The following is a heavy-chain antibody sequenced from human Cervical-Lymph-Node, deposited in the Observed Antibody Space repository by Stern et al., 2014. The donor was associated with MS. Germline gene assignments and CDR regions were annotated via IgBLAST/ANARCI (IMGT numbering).Heavy chain of an antibody. J-gene: IGHJ4*02. V-gene: IGHV3-21*02. Sequence: EVQLVESGGGLVKPGGTLRLSCVASAFSFSDYAMNWVRQAPGQGLEWVASISSRGSYIYYGDSMEGRFTISRDNAKNSLYLHMKTLRAEDTAVYYCASPGPHCTTTTSCYLAFEYWGQGALVTVSS. CDR1: AFSFSDYA. D-gene: IGHD2-2*01. CDR2: ISSRGSYI. CDR3: ASPGPHCTTTTSCYLAFEY.